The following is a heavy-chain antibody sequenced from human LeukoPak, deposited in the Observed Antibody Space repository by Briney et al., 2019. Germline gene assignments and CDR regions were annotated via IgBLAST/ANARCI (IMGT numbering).Heavy chain of an antibody. Sequence: SGTLSLTCPVSRGSISSNHWWTWVRPSPGKGLDWIGEIYHSGSTNYNPSLKSRVTISLDTSKNQFSLRLSSVTAADTAVYYCARNTLRTRAYFDYWGQGTLVTVSS. J-gene: IGHJ4*02. CDR1: RGSISSNHW. V-gene: IGHV4-4*02. CDR3: ARNTLRTRAYFDY. CDR2: IYHSGST. D-gene: IGHD3-16*01.